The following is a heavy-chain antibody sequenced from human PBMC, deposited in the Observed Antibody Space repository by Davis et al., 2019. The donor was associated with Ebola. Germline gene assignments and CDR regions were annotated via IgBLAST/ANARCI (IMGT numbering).Heavy chain of an antibody. CDR2: IYYSGST. V-gene: IGHV4-30-4*01. D-gene: IGHD3-16*01. Sequence: MPSETLSLTCTVSGGSFSSGGYYWNWIRQPPGQGLEWIGYIYYSGSTYFNPSLENRASLSLDTSRTQFSLKLTSVTAADTAIYYCAREGRGERNGFDYWGQGTLVTVSS. J-gene: IGHJ4*02. CDR3: AREGRGERNGFDY. CDR1: GGSFSSGGYY.